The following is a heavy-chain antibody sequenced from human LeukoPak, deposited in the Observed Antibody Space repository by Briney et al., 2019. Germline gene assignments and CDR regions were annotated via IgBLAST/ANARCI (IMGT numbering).Heavy chain of an antibody. J-gene: IGHJ4*02. Sequence: PSETLSLTATVSGVSISSYYWSWIRQPPGKGLEWIGYIYTSGGTNYIPSLKGRVTISVDTSKNQFSLKLSSVTAADSAVYYCARLTRLTTSPDRYYLDYWGQGTMVTVSS. CDR3: ARLTRLTTSPDRYYLDY. CDR2: IYTSGGT. CDR1: GVSISSYY. V-gene: IGHV4-4*09. D-gene: IGHD3-16*02.